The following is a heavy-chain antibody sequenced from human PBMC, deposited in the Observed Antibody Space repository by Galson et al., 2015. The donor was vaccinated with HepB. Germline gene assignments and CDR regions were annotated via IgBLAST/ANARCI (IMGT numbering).Heavy chain of an antibody. Sequence: SVKVSCKASGGTFSNYAFNWVRQAPGQGLEWMGGIIPIFGTPNYAQRFQGRVTITADESTNTAYMELSSLRSEDTAIYYCARIGSGCDSSSCHFYYYFGLDVWGQGTTVTVSS. V-gene: IGHV1-69*13. CDR2: IIPIFGTP. CDR3: ARIGSGCDSSSCHFYYYFGLDV. CDR1: GGTFSNYA. D-gene: IGHD2-2*01. J-gene: IGHJ6*02.